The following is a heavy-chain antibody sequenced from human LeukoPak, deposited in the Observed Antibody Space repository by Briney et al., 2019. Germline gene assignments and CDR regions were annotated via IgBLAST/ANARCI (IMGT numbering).Heavy chain of an antibody. D-gene: IGHD5-12*01. CDR1: GGSMNTYY. Sequence: SETLSLTCTVSGGSMNTYYWTWIRQPPGKGLEWIGYIYHSGSTKYNPSLKSRVTISVDTSKNQFSLNLSSVTAADTAVYYCARGGYSGKDYNNWGQGTLVTVSS. V-gene: IGHV4-59*01. CDR2: IYHSGST. CDR3: ARGGYSGKDYNN. J-gene: IGHJ4*02.